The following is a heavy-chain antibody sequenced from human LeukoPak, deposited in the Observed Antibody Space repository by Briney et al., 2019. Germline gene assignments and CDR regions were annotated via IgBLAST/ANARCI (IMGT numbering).Heavy chain of an antibody. CDR3: ARGSVVDESGSYYRWFDL. D-gene: IGHD3-10*01. CDR1: GFNIVGYS. J-gene: IGHJ5*01. V-gene: IGHV3-21*01. Sequence: PGGSLRLSCAASGFNIVGYSLSWVRQAPGKGLEWVSTMSTTGAHTAYADSVTGRFTISRDNDNNSLFLQMNSLRAEDTAVYYCARGSVVDESGSYYRWFDLWGQGSLVTVS. CDR2: MSTTGAHT.